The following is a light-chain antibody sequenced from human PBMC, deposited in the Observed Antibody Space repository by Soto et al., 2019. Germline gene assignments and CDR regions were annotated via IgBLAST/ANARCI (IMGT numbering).Light chain of an antibody. J-gene: IGLJ1*01. CDR2: EVS. CDR3: SSYTTSSSYV. Sequence: QSALTQPASVSGSPGQSITISCTGTSSDIGGYNFVSWYHQHPGKAPKLMIYEVSNRPSGVSDRFSGSKSGNTASLTISGLQAGDEADYFCSSYTTSSSYVFGPGTKAPS. CDR1: SSDIGGYNF. V-gene: IGLV2-14*01.